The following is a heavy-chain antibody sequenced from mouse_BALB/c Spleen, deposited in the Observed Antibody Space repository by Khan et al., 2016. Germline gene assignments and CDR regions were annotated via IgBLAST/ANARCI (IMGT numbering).Heavy chain of an antibody. V-gene: IGHV9-2-1*01. D-gene: IGHD2-2*01. CDR3: AGLWLRRAWFAY. CDR2: INTETGEP. Sequence: LVESGPELKKPGETVKISCKASGYTFTDYSMHWVKQAPGKGLKWMGWINTETGEPTYADDFKGRFAFSLETSASTAYLQINNLKNEDTATYFCAGLWLRRAWFAYWGQGTLVTVSA. CDR1: GYTFTDYS. J-gene: IGHJ3*01.